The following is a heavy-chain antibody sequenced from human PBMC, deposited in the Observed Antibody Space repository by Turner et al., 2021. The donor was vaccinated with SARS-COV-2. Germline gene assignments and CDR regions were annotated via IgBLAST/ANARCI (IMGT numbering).Heavy chain of an antibody. J-gene: IGHJ5*02. Sequence: QVQLVQSGAEVEKPGASGKVSCRVSGYTLNELSMHWVGQVPVKGRDGMGGLDHEDGETIYAQKFKGRVTITEDTATDTAYMELSSLRSEDTAVYYCATAPPYCTNGVCPNWFDPWGQGTLVTVSS. D-gene: IGHD2-8*01. CDR3: ATAPPYCTNGVCPNWFDP. CDR1: GYTLNELS. V-gene: IGHV1-24*01. CDR2: LDHEDGET.